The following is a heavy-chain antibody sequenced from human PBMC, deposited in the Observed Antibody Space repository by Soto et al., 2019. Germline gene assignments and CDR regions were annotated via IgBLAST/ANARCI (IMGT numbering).Heavy chain of an antibody. CDR1: GDTFSNYA. V-gene: IGHV1-69*12. Sequence: QVQLVQSGAEVKKPGSSVKVSCRAFGDTFSNYAFSWVRQAPGQGLEWMGGIIRIFGTANYAQKFQGRVTITADESTSTAYMELSSLRTEDTAVYYWARARYDFWGGQYDANFFSYGMDVWGQGTTVTVSS. J-gene: IGHJ6*02. CDR3: ARARYDFWGGQYDANFFSYGMDV. CDR2: IIRIFGTA. D-gene: IGHD3-3*01.